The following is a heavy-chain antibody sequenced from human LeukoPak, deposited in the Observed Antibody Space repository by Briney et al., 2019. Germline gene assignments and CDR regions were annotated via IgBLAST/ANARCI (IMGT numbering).Heavy chain of an antibody. D-gene: IGHD3-10*01. Sequence: SETLSLTCTVSADSLSSGGHYWAWIRQFPRKGLESIGFIHHSGNSRHNPSLKDRVAISVDTSRKQFALKLSSVTAADTAMYYCARGGNRFGGFYFDYWGQGIQVIVSS. CDR2: IHHSGNS. CDR3: ARGGNRFGGFYFDY. V-gene: IGHV4-31*03. CDR1: ADSLSSGGHY. J-gene: IGHJ4*02.